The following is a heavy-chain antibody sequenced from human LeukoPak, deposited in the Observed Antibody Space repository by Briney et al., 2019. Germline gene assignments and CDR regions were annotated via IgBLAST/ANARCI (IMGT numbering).Heavy chain of an antibody. J-gene: IGHJ5*02. V-gene: IGHV3-33*01. CDR1: GFTFSSFG. Sequence: GASLTLSCAASGFTFSSFGMHWVRQAPGKGLEWVAVIWYDASNKYYADSVKGRFTISRDNSKNTLYLQMNSLRDDDTAVYYCVRGVGVSRFNYFDPWGQGTLVTSSA. CDR2: IWYDASNK. CDR3: VRGVGVSRFNYFDP. D-gene: IGHD4-11*01.